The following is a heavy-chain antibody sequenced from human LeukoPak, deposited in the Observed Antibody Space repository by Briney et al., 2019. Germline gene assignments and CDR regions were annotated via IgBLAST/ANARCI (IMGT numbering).Heavy chain of an antibody. D-gene: IGHD6-13*01. CDR2: IYYHGST. CDR1: GDPISSNSNYK. V-gene: IGHV4-61*01. CDR3: AREYSGFDY. Sequence: SETLSLTCTVSGDPISSNSNYKWSWIRQPPGKGLEWIGYIYYHGSTNYNPSLKSRVTFSVDTPKNQFSLKLRSVTAGDTAVYYCAREYSGFDYWGQGTLVTVSS. J-gene: IGHJ4*02.